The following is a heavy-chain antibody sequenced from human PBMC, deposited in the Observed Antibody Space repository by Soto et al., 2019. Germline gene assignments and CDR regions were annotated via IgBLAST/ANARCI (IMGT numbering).Heavy chain of an antibody. CDR2: INDSGTT. CDR1: GGSFSASF. CDR3: ATGRGTETY. V-gene: IGHV4-34*01. D-gene: IGHD3-10*01. J-gene: IGHJ4*02. Sequence: QVQLQQWGAGLLKPSETLSLTCGVYGGSFSASFWSWIRQPPGKGLEWLGEINDSGTTNYNPSLVSRVSFSVDTSKNQFSLNLRSVTAADTAVYYCATGRGTETYWGQGTLVTVSS.